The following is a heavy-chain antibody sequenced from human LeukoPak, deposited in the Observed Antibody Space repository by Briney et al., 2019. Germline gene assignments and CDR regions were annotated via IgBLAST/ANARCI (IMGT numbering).Heavy chain of an antibody. Sequence: SYTMSLTCTVSDGSISSYYWSWIQQPPRQGLKWIGYIYTSGSTNYNPSLKSRVTISVDTSKNQFSLKLSSVTAADTAVYYCARHRTSYYFDYWGQGTLVTVSS. J-gene: IGHJ4*02. CDR2: IYTSGST. CDR3: ARHRTSYYFDY. V-gene: IGHV4-4*09. CDR1: DGSISSYY.